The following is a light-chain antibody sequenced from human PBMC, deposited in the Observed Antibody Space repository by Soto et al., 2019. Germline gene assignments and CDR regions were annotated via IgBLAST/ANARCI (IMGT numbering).Light chain of an antibody. CDR3: QQSYSSPRT. Sequence: DIQMTQSPSSLSASVGDRVTITCRASESISSYLNWYQQKPGKAPKLLIYAASSLQSGVPSRFSGSGSGTDVTLTISSLQPEDSATYYCQQSYSSPRTFGQGTKLEIK. J-gene: IGKJ2*01. V-gene: IGKV1-39*01. CDR1: ESISSY. CDR2: AAS.